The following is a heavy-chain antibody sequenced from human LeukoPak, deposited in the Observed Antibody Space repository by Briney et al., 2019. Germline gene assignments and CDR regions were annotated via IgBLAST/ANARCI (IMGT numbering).Heavy chain of an antibody. J-gene: IGHJ4*02. V-gene: IGHV3-23*01. CDR2: ISGSGGST. Sequence: PGGSLRLSCAASGFTFSDYYMSWIRQAPGKGLEWVSAISGSGGSTYYADSVKGRFTISRDNSKNTLYLQMNSLRAEDTAVYYCAKRPNWDVDYWGQGTLVTVSS. CDR3: AKRPNWDVDY. D-gene: IGHD7-27*01. CDR1: GFTFSDYY.